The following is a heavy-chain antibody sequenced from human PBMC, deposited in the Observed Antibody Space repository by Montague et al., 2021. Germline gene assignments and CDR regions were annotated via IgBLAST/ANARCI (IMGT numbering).Heavy chain of an antibody. CDR1: SCSIFHAH. CDR3: AKQDYFVSGTSYKGFDP. D-gene: IGHD3-10*01. J-gene: IGHJ5*02. V-gene: IGHV4-59*08. Sequence: SETLSLTCTVSSCSIFHAHLSWVRQPTGKGLEWLGSMFYGGATITNPSPKSRVTMSIDTSTNQFSLQLSFVTAADTAVYYCAKQDYFVSGTSYKGFDPWGTVFLVTVAS. CDR2: MFYGGAT.